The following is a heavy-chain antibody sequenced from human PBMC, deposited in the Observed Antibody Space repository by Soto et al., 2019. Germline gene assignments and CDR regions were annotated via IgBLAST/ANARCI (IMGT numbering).Heavy chain of an antibody. V-gene: IGHV1-18*01. CDR1: GYTFTSYG. Sequence: ASVKVSCKASGYTFTSYGISWVRQAPGQGLEWMGWISAYIGNTNYAQKLQGRVTMTTDTSTSTSYMELRSLRSDDTAVYYCAIDPLLLWFGELSTHQDYGMDVWGQGTTVTVSS. J-gene: IGHJ6*02. CDR3: AIDPLLLWFGELSTHQDYGMDV. D-gene: IGHD3-10*01. CDR2: ISAYIGNT.